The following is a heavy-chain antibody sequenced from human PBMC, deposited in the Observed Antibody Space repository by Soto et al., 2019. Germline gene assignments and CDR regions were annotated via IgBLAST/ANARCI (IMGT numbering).Heavy chain of an antibody. CDR1: GYPVSTYV. V-gene: IGHV1-18*01. Sequence: ASVKVSCKASGYPVSTYVITWVRQAPGQGLEWMGWISTYNGNTNYAQKLQGRVTMTTDTSTSTAYMELRSLRSDDTAVYYCARGEYGADATYYFDYWGQGTLVTVSS. D-gene: IGHD4-17*01. CDR3: ARGEYGADATYYFDY. J-gene: IGHJ4*02. CDR2: ISTYNGNT.